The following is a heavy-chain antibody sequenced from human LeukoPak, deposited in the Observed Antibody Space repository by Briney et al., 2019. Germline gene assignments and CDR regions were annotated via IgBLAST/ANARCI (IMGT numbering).Heavy chain of an antibody. V-gene: IGHV3-7*01. Sequence: GGSLRLSCAASGFTFSSYWKNWVRHAPGKGLELVANIKQDGSEKYYVDSVKRLFTISRDNAKNSLYLQMNSLRAEDTAVYYCARTYYDILTGYYEEDAFDIWGQGTMVTVSS. D-gene: IGHD3-9*01. CDR1: GFTFSSYW. CDR3: ARTYYDILTGYYEEDAFDI. CDR2: IKQDGSEK. J-gene: IGHJ3*02.